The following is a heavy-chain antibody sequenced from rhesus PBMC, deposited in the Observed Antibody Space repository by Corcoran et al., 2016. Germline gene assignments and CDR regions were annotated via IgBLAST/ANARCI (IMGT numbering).Heavy chain of an antibody. CDR3: AKVPYQPLLYNGSFDY. V-gene: IGHV3S5*01. Sequence: EVQLVETGGGLVQPGGSLQLSCAASGFTFSSYGMRWVRQAPGKGLEWVSAFTSGGGNTYNADSVKGRITISRDNSKNTLSLQMNSLRAEDTAVYYCAKVPYQPLLYNGSFDYWGQGVLVTVSS. D-gene: IGHD5-24*01. J-gene: IGHJ4*01. CDR2: FTSGGGNT. CDR1: GFTFSSYG.